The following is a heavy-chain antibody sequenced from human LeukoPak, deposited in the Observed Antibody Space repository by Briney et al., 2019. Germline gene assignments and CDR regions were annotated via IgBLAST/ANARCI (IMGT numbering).Heavy chain of an antibody. J-gene: IGHJ2*01. CDR3: AAGGPNWYFDL. V-gene: IGHV1-58*02. CDR2: IVVGSGNT. CDR1: GFTFTSPA. Sequence: SVKVSCKASGFTFTSPAMQWVRQARGQRLEWIGWIVVGSGNTNYAQKFQERVTITRDMSTSTAYMELSSLRSEDTAVYYCAAGGPNWYFDLWGRGTLVTVSS.